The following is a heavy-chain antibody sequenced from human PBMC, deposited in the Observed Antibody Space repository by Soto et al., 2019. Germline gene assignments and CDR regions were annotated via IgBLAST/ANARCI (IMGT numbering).Heavy chain of an antibody. V-gene: IGHV3-23*01. CDR3: AKDMYGGHNLYGMDV. D-gene: IGHD5-12*01. CDR2: ISGSGGST. J-gene: IGHJ6*02. Sequence: EVQLLESGGGLVQPGGSLRLSCAASGFTLGTYAMYWVLQAPRKGLEWVAAISGSGGSTYYADSVKGRFTISRDNSKNMLFLQMGSLRDEDTAVYFCAKDMYGGHNLYGMDVWGQGTTGTGSS. CDR1: GFTLGTYA.